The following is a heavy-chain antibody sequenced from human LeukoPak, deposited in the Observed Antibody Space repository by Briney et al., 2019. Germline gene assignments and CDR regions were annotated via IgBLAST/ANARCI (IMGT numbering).Heavy chain of an antibody. V-gene: IGHV4-59*08. CDR1: GGSISNYH. J-gene: IGHJ4*02. Sequence: PSETLSLTCSVSGGSISNYHWTWIRQPPGKGLEWIAFIYYNGNAHYNPSLKSRVTISVDTSKNQFSLRVTSVTAADTAVYYCARHSYSVPHYFDYWGQGTLVTVSS. D-gene: IGHD3-10*02. CDR3: ARHSYSVPHYFDY. CDR2: IYYNGNA.